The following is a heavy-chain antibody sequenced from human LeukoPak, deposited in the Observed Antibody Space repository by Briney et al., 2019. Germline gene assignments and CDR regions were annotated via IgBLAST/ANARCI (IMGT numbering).Heavy chain of an antibody. CDR1: GYTFTSYY. Sequence: ASVKVSCKASGYTFTSYYVHWVRQAPGQGLEWMGIINPSGGSTSYAQKFQGRVTMTRDTSTSTVYMELSSLRSEDTAVYYCARAGRITMIVVPRGAFDIWGQGTMVTVSS. V-gene: IGHV1-46*01. CDR2: INPSGGST. J-gene: IGHJ3*02. D-gene: IGHD3-22*01. CDR3: ARAGRITMIVVPRGAFDI.